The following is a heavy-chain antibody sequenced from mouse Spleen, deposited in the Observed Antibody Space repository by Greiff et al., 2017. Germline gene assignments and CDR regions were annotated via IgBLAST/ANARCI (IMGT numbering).Heavy chain of an antibody. V-gene: IGHV1-81*01. CDR3: ARSWVITTVVATRRGYFDV. CDR1: GYTFTSYG. J-gene: IGHJ1*01. CDR2: IYPRSGNT. Sequence: VHLVASGAELARPGASVKLSCKASGYTFTSYGISWVKQRTGQGLEWIGEIYPRSGNTYYNEKFKGKATLTADKSSSTAYMELRSLTSEDSAVYFCARSWVITTVVATRRGYFDVGGAGTTVTVSS. D-gene: IGHD1-1*01.